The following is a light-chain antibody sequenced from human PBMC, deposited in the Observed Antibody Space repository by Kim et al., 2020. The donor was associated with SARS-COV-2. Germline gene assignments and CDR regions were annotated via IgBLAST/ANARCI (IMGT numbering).Light chain of an antibody. J-gene: IGLJ2*01. CDR2: DVT. V-gene: IGLV2-11*01. Sequence: SPGQSVSISCTGTSRDVGSYDYVSGYQQHPGKAPKLIIYDVTKRPSGVPDRFSGSKSGNTASLTISGLQAEDEADYYCCSYAGSVVFGGGTKVTVL. CDR3: CSYAGSVV. CDR1: SRDVGSYDY.